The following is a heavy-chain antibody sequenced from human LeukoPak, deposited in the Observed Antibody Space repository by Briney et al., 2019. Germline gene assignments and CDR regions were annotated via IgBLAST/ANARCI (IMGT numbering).Heavy chain of an antibody. J-gene: IGHJ4*02. CDR2: IYYSGST. V-gene: IGHV4-59*01. D-gene: IGHD3-22*01. CDR3: ARGLLGYYYDSSGYYYDY. CDR1: GGSISRYY. Sequence: SETLSLTCTVSGGSISRYYWSWIRQPPGKGLEWIGYIYYSGSTNYNPSLKSRVTISVDTSKNQFSLKLSSVTAADTAVYYCARGLLGYYYDSSGYYYDYWGQGTLVTVSS.